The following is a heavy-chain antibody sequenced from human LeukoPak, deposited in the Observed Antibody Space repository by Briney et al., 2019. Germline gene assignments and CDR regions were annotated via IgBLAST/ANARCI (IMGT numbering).Heavy chain of an antibody. CDR1: GGSISSNSYY. Sequence: SETLSLTCAVSGGSISSNSYYWGWIRQPPGKGLEWIGSIYYSGSTYYNPSLKSRVTISVDTSKNQFSLKLSSVTAADTAVYYCARLSYYDGSGYYYVDYWGQGTLVTVSS. D-gene: IGHD3-22*01. CDR2: IYYSGST. V-gene: IGHV4-39*01. J-gene: IGHJ4*02. CDR3: ARLSYYDGSGYYYVDY.